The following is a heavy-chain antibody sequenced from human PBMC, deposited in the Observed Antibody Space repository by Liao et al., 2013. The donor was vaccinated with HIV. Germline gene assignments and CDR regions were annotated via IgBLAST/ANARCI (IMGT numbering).Heavy chain of an antibody. D-gene: IGHD3-10*01. CDR2: VYHGGAT. Sequence: QLHLQESGPGLAKPSETLSLTCTVSGGSVSGGAHLWGWIRQSPGKGLEWIGHVYHGGATYYTPSLRGRVSILVDPSKNDVSLTLKSVTAADTAVYYCCAYYYASGSLGDYYMDVWGKGTTVTVSS. J-gene: IGHJ6*03. CDR1: GGSVSGGAHL. V-gene: IGHV4-39*07. CDR3: CAYYYASGSLGDYYMDV.